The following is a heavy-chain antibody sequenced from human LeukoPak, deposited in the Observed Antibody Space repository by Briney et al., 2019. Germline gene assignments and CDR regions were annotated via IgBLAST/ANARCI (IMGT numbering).Heavy chain of an antibody. J-gene: IGHJ4*02. Sequence: PGRSLRLSCAASGFTFSDYYMSWIRQAPGKGLEWVSYISRNSYTNYADSVKGRFTISRDNAKNSLYLQMASLRAEDTAVYYCARMGRAAVGAYYFDYWGQGTLVAVSS. V-gene: IGHV3-11*06. CDR2: ISRNSYT. CDR3: ARMGRAAVGAYYFDY. CDR1: GFTFSDYY. D-gene: IGHD6-13*01.